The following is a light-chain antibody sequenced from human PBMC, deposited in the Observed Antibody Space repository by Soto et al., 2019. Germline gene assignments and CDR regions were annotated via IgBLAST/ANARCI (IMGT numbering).Light chain of an antibody. J-gene: IGLJ1*01. V-gene: IGLV2-14*01. CDR1: SSDVGGYNY. Sequence: QSALTQPASVSGSPGQSITISCTGTSSDVGGYNYVSWYQQFPGKVPKLMIYEVTNRPSGVSNRFSGSKSGNTASLTISGLQAEDEADYYCISYTSSSTRVFGTGTKVTVL. CDR2: EVT. CDR3: ISYTSSSTRV.